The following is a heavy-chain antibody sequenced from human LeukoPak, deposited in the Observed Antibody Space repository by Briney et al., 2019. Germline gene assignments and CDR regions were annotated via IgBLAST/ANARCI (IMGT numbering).Heavy chain of an antibody. CDR2: ISGSGSTI. D-gene: IGHD3-9*01. V-gene: IGHV3-48*03. Sequence: GGSLRLSCAASGFTFSSYEMSWARQAPGKGLEWVSAISGSGSTIYYADSVKGRFTISRDNAKNSLYLQMNSLRAEDTAVYYCARDILTGFYTPVYFDYWGQGTLVTVSS. CDR1: GFTFSSYE. J-gene: IGHJ4*02. CDR3: ARDILTGFYTPVYFDY.